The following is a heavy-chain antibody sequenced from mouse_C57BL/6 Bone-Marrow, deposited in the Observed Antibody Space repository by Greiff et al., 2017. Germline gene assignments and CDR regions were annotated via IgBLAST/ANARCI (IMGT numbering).Heavy chain of an antibody. CDR3: ARTHDVLTSYYMDY. J-gene: IGHJ2*01. V-gene: IGHV1-55*01. D-gene: IGHD1-1*01. CDR1: GYTFTSYW. CDR2: IYPGSGST. Sequence: VQLQQPGAELVKPGASVKLSCKASGYTFTSYWINWVKQRPGQGLEWIGDIYPGSGSTKYNEKFKSKATLTVDTYSSTAYMLLSSLTSEDSAVYYCARTHDVLTSYYMDYWGQGTPVTVSS.